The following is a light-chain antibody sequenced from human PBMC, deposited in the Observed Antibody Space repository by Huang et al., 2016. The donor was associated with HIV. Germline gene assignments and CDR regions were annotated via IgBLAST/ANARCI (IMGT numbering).Light chain of an antibody. CDR3: QQHYSSPPT. J-gene: IGKJ2*01. CDR2: WAS. Sequence: DIVMTQSPDSLAVSLGERATINCKSSQSLLYNSNNKNYLAWYQQKTGQPPNLLSYWASSRKSGVPDRFSGSGSETDFTLTISSLQAEDVAVYYCQQHYSSPPTFGQGTKLEIK. CDR1: QSLLYNSNNKNY. V-gene: IGKV4-1*01.